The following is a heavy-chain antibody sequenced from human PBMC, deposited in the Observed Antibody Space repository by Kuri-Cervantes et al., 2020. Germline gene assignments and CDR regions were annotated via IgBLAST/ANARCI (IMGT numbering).Heavy chain of an antibody. CDR3: AKDLDGWLQLNYGMDV. CDR1: GFTFSSYA. CDR2: ISGSGGST. J-gene: IGHJ6*02. V-gene: IGHV3-23*01. D-gene: IGHD5-24*01. Sequence: GESLKISCAASGFTFSSYAMSWVRQAPGKGLEWVSAISGSGGSTYYADSVKGRFTISRDNSKNTLYLQMNSLRAEDTAVYYCAKDLDGWLQLNYGMDVWGQGTTVTVSS.